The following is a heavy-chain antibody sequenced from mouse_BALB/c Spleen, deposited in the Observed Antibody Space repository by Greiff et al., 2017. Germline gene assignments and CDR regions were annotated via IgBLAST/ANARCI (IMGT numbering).Heavy chain of an antibody. V-gene: IGHV5-17*02. CDR1: GFTFSSFG. CDR3: AIYDYYAMDY. Sequence: EVKVVESGGGLVQPGGSMKLSCVASGFTFSSFGMHWVRQAPEKGLEWVAYISSGSSTIYYADTVKGRFTISRDNPKNTLFLQMTSLRSEDTAMYYCAIYDYYAMDYWGQGTSVTVSS. D-gene: IGHD2-3*01. J-gene: IGHJ4*01. CDR2: ISSGSSTI.